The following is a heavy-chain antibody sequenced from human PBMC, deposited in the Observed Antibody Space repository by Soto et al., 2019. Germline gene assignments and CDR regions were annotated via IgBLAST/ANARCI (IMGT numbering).Heavy chain of an antibody. D-gene: IGHD4-4*01. J-gene: IGHJ4*02. CDR3: ARGRIDDYSNYQEVLDY. CDR2: INPSGGST. V-gene: IGHV1-46*01. CDR1: GYTFTSYY. Sequence: ASVKVSCKASGYTFTSYYMHWVRQAPGQGLEWMGIINPSGGSTSYAQKFQGRVTMTRDTSTSTVYMELSSLRSEDTAVYYCARGRIDDYSNYQEVLDYWGQGTLVTVSS.